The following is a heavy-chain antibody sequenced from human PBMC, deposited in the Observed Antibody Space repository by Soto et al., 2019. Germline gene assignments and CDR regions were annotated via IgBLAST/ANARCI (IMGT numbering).Heavy chain of an antibody. V-gene: IGHV3-23*01. CDR1: GFTFSSYA. Sequence: GGSLRLSCAASGFTFSSYAMSWVRQAPGKGLEWVSAISGSGGSTYYADSVKGRFTISRDNSKNTLYLQMNSLRAEDTAVYYCEITDFWSGYSSLYYWGQGTLVTVSS. D-gene: IGHD3-3*01. J-gene: IGHJ4*02. CDR2: ISGSGGST. CDR3: EITDFWSGYSSLYY.